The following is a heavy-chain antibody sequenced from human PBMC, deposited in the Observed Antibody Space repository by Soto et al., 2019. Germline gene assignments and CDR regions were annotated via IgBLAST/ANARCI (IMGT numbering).Heavy chain of an antibody. J-gene: IGHJ5*02. Sequence: GASVKVSCKASGGTFSSYAISWVRQAPGQGLEWMGGIIPIFGTANYAQKFQGRVTITADESTSTAYMELSSLRSEDTAVYYCARVDRLPAALNWFDPWGQGTLVTVSS. D-gene: IGHD2-2*01. CDR1: GGTFSSYA. CDR3: ARVDRLPAALNWFDP. CDR2: IIPIFGTA. V-gene: IGHV1-69*13.